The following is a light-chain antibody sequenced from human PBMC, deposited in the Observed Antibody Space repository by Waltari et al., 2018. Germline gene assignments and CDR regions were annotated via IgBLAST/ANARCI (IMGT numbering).Light chain of an antibody. J-gene: IGLJ3*02. CDR2: VNSDGSH. V-gene: IGLV4-69*01. CDR3: QTGGHGTWV. Sequence: QLVLTQSPSASASLGAPVTLTCTPSSVHTRNVLAWLQQQPGKGPRFLMKVNSDGSHSKGDEIPDRFSGSSSGAERYLSISSLQSEDDADYYCQTGGHGTWVFGGGTKVTVL. CDR1: SVHTRNV.